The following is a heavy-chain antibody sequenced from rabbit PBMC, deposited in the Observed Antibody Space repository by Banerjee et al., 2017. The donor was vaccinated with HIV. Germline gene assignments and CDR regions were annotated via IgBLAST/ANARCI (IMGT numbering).Heavy chain of an antibody. Sequence: QEQLEESGGDLVKPEGSLTLTCTASGFSFSSSYWICWVRQAPGKGLELIGCISPDYGSTYYASWVNGRFTISKTSSTTVTLQMTSLTAADTATYFCAREELNAGDGAFDLWGPGTLVTVS. CDR1: GFSFSSSYW. D-gene: IGHD4-2*01. CDR3: AREELNAGDGAFDL. V-gene: IGHV1S45*01. J-gene: IGHJ4*01. CDR2: ISPDYGST.